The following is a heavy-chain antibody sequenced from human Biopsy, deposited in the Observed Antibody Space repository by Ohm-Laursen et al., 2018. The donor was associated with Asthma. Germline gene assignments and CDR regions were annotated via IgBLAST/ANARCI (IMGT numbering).Heavy chain of an antibody. D-gene: IGHD3-16*01. CDR1: GGSISSGAYY. CDR2: IYYIEST. J-gene: IGHJ4*02. V-gene: IGHV4-30-4*01. Sequence: SQTLSLTCIVSGGSISSGAYYWSWVRQPPGKGLEWIGYIYYIESTYYNPSLKSRVAISLDTSKNQFSLKLSSVTAADTAVYFCARRGGVRRYFDYWGQGTLVTVSS. CDR3: ARRGGVRRYFDY.